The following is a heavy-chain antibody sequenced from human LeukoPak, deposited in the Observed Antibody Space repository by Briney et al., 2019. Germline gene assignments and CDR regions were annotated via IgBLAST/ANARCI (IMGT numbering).Heavy chain of an antibody. CDR3: TTDSLY. V-gene: IGHV3-15*01. CDR1: GFTFSNAW. J-gene: IGHJ4*02. Sequence: GGSLRLSCAASGFTFSNAWMNWVRQAPGKGLEWVGRIKSNTDGGTTDYAALVKGRFTISRDDSKNTLYLQMNSLKTEDTALYYCTTDSLYWGQGTLVTVSS. CDR2: IKSNTDGGTT.